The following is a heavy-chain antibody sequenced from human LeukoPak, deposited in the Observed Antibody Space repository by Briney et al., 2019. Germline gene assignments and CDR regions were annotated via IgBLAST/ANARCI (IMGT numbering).Heavy chain of an antibody. CDR1: GFTFSSYE. J-gene: IGHJ4*02. CDR2: ISTSVSTI. D-gene: IGHD1-26*01. Sequence: PGGSLRLSCAASGFTFSSYEMNWVRQAPGKGLEWVSYISTSVSTIYYADSVKGRFTISRDNAKNSLYLQMNSLRAEDTAVYYCARAGRNFDSWAQGTLVTVSS. CDR3: ARAGRNFDS. V-gene: IGHV3-48*03.